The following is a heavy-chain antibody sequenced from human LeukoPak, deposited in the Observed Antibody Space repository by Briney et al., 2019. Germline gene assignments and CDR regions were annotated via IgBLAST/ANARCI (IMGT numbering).Heavy chain of an antibody. CDR3: ARATTSLGWSAFDI. CDR1: GFTFSYHW. CDR2: IWYDGSNK. V-gene: IGHV3-33*08. D-gene: IGHD2/OR15-2a*01. J-gene: IGHJ3*02. Sequence: QSGGSLTLSCAASGFTFSYHWMTWVRQAPGKGLEWVAVIWYDGSNKYYADSVKGRFTISRDNSKNTLYLQMNSLRAEDTAVYYCARATTSLGWSAFDIWGQGTMVTVSS.